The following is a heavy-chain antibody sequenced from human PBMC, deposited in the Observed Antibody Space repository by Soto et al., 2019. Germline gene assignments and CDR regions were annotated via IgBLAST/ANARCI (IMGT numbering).Heavy chain of an antibody. CDR1: GFSLSNAGSG. CDR2: IFSNDEK. J-gene: IGHJ5*02. V-gene: IGHV2-26*04. Sequence: QVTVKESGPVLVKPTETLTLTCTVSGFSLSNAGSGVSWIRQPPGKALEWLAHIFSNDEKSYSTSLKSRLTFSKDTSKSQVVLIMTNMDPVDTATYYCASTYSSSWYWFDPWGQGTLVTVSS. D-gene: IGHD6-13*01. CDR3: ASTYSSSWYWFDP.